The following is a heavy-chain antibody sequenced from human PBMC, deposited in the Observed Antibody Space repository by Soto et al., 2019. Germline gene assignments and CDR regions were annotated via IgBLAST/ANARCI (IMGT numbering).Heavy chain of an antibody. CDR2: ISDASRAI. Sequence: EVQLVESGGGLVQPGGSLRLSCAASGFTFRSYSMNWDRQAPGKGLEWISYISDASRAIYYTDSVKGRFTISRDDAKNALYLQMNGLRDEHTAVYYCASLQLGRGKNFDCWGQGTRVTVSS. CDR3: ASLQLGRGKNFDC. J-gene: IGHJ4*02. CDR1: GFTFRSYS. V-gene: IGHV3-48*02. D-gene: IGHD1-1*01.